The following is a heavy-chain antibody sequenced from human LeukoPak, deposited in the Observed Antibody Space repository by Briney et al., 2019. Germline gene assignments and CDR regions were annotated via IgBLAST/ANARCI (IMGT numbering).Heavy chain of an antibody. CDR1: GFTFSRYS. D-gene: IGHD3-10*02. Sequence: GGSLRLSCAASGFTFSRYSMHWVRQAPGKGLVWVSHVNSDGSGTDYADSVKGRFTISRDNAKNTLYLQMNSLRAEDTAVYYCAELGITMIGGVWGKGTTVTISS. J-gene: IGHJ6*04. CDR2: VNSDGSGT. CDR3: AELGITMIGGV. V-gene: IGHV3-74*01.